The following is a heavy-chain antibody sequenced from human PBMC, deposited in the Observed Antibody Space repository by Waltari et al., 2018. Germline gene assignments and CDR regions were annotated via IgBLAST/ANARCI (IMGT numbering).Heavy chain of an antibody. CDR1: GYTFTGYY. CDR3: ARDRAGTTWWFDP. Sequence: QVQLVQSGAEVKKPGASVKVSCKASGYTFTGYYMHWVRQAPGQGLEWGGRNKPNSGGTSYAQKLQGRVTMTRDTSISTAYMELSRLRSDDTAVYYCARDRAGTTWWFDPWGQGTLVTVSS. J-gene: IGHJ5*02. D-gene: IGHD1-7*01. V-gene: IGHV1-2*02. CDR2: NKPNSGGT.